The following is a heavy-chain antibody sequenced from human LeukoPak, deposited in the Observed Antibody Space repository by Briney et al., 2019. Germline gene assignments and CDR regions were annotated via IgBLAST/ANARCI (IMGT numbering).Heavy chain of an antibody. Sequence: SGPTLVNPTQTLTLTCTFSGFSLSTSEMCVSWIRQPPGKGLEWIGEINHSGSTNYNPSLKSRVTISVDTSKNQFSLKLSSVTAADTAVYYCARHMGVIDYWGQGTLVTVSS. D-gene: IGHD3-10*01. CDR3: ARHMGVIDY. CDR1: GFSLSTSEM. V-gene: IGHV4-4*02. CDR2: INHSGST. J-gene: IGHJ4*02.